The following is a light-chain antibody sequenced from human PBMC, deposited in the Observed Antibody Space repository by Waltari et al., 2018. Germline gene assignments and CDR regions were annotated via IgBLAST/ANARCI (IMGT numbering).Light chain of an antibody. Sequence: DVVMTQSPLSLPVTLGQPASISCRSSQSLVHSDGNTYLNWFQQRPGQSPRRLFYRVSNRDSGVPDRFSGSGSGTDFTLKISRVEAEDVGVYYCMQGTHWPWTFGQGTRLEIK. CDR3: MQGTHWPWT. V-gene: IGKV2-30*02. J-gene: IGKJ5*01. CDR2: RVS. CDR1: QSLVHSDGNTY.